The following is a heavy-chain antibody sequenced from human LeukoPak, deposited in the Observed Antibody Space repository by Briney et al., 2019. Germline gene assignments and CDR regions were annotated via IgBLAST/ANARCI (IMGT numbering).Heavy chain of an antibody. CDR3: ARDLDGGDPIDY. J-gene: IGHJ4*02. D-gene: IGHD4-17*01. V-gene: IGHV3-48*02. CDR2: ISSSSSTI. Sequence: PGGSLRLSCAVSGFTFSSYSMNWVRQAPGKGLEWVSYISSSSSTIHYADSVKGRFTISRDNAKNSLYLQMNSLRDEDTAVYYCARDLDGGDPIDYWGQGTLVTVSS. CDR1: GFTFSSYS.